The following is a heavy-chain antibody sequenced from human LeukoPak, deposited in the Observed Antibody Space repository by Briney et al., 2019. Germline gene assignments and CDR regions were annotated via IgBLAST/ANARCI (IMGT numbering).Heavy chain of an antibody. J-gene: IGHJ4*02. CDR3: ARQGYYDSSGYYWTSFDY. Sequence: SETLSLTCTVSGYSISSGYYWGWIRQPPGKGLEWIGSIYHSGSTYYNPSLKSRVTISVDTSKNQFSLKLSSVTAADTAVYYCARQGYYDSSGYYWTSFDYWGQGTLVTVSS. CDR1: GYSISSGYY. D-gene: IGHD3-22*01. V-gene: IGHV4-38-2*02. CDR2: IYHSGST.